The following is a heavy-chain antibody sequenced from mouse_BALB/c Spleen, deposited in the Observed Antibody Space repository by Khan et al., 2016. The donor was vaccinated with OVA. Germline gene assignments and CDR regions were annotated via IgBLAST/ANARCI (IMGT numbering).Heavy chain of an antibody. CDR1: GFSLTSYG. Sequence: QVQLKQSGPGLVQPSQSLYITCTVSGFSLTSYGVHWVRQSPGKGLEWLGVIWSVGSTDNNAAFISRLFICNVKSTSHAFYKMNRLQANDTAIYYCARNYDYDEGLAYWGQGTLVTVSA. D-gene: IGHD2-4*01. J-gene: IGHJ3*01. V-gene: IGHV2-2*02. CDR2: IWSVGST. CDR3: ARNYDYDEGLAY.